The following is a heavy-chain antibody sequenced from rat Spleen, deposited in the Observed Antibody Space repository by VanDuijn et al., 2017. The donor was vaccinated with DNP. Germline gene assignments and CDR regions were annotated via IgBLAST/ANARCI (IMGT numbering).Heavy chain of an antibody. V-gene: IGHV5-31*01. J-gene: IGHJ4*01. CDR1: RFTFNNYW. D-gene: IGHD1-3*01. Sequence: EVQLVESGGDLVQPGRSLKLSCVASRFTFNNYWMTWFRQLPGKGLEWVASIPSRGGSTYYPDSVKGRFTISRDNAKSTLYLQMNSLRSEDMATYYCARYYGSYRALDAWGQGTSVTVSS. CDR2: IPSRGGST. CDR3: ARYYGSYRALDA.